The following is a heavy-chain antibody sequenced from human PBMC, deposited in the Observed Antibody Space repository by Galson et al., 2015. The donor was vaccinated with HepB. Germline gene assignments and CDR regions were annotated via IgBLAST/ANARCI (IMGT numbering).Heavy chain of an antibody. CDR2: IKQDGSEK. V-gene: IGHV3-7*01. CDR3: AREAAGYVGY. Sequence: SLRLSCAASGFTFSSYAMCWVRQAPGKGLEWVANIKQDGSEKYYVDSVKGRFTISRDNAKNSLYLQMNSLRAEDTAVYYCAREAAGYVGYWGQGTLVTVSS. J-gene: IGHJ4*02. D-gene: IGHD6-13*01. CDR1: GFTFSSYA.